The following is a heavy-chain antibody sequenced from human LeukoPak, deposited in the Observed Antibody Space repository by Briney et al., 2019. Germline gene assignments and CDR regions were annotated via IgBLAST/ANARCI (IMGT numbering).Heavy chain of an antibody. V-gene: IGHV4-39*07. CDR2: LYYSGIT. J-gene: IGHJ6*03. CDR3: MRIYYYFYYMDV. Sequence: PSETLSLTCTVSGGSISSTNYYWGWIRQPPGKGLEWIGSLYYSGITYCNPSLKSRVTISVDTSKNQFSLKLSSVTAADTAVYYCMRIYYYFYYMDVWGKGTTVTVSS. CDR1: GGSISSTNYY.